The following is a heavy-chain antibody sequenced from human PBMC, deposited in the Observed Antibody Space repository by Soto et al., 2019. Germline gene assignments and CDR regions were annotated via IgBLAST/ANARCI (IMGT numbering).Heavy chain of an antibody. Sequence: GGSLRLSCAASGFTFSSYAMSWVRQAPGKGLEWVSAISGSGGSTYYADSVKGRFTISRDNSKNTLYLQMNSLRAEDTAVYYCAKDWVEVVVPAAMLDYWGQGTLVTVSS. CDR1: GFTFSSYA. CDR3: AKDWVEVVVPAAMLDY. CDR2: ISGSGGST. V-gene: IGHV3-23*01. J-gene: IGHJ4*02. D-gene: IGHD2-2*01.